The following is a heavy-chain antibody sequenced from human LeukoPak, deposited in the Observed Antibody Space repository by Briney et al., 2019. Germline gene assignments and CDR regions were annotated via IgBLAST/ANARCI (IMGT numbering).Heavy chain of an antibody. J-gene: IGHJ4*02. Sequence: SETLSLTCTVSGGSISSYYWSWIRQPPGKGLEWIGYIYYSGSTNYNPSLKSRVTISVDTSKNQFSLKLSSVTAADTAVYYCASYSGSYGDFDYWGQGTLATVSS. D-gene: IGHD1-26*01. V-gene: IGHV4-59*08. CDR2: IYYSGST. CDR3: ASYSGSYGDFDY. CDR1: GGSISSYY.